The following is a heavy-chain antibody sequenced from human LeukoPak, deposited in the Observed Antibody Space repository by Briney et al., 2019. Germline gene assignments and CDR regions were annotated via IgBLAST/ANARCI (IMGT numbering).Heavy chain of an antibody. CDR3: ARGSRRGYSYGRVFDY. J-gene: IGHJ4*02. Sequence: ASVKVSCKASGYTFTSYGISWVRQAPGQGLEWMGWLSAYSGNTNYAQKLLGRVTMTTDTSTSTAYMELRSLRSEDTAVYYCARGSRRGYSYGRVFDYWGQGTLVTVSS. V-gene: IGHV1-18*01. CDR1: GYTFTSYG. CDR2: LSAYSGNT. D-gene: IGHD5-18*01.